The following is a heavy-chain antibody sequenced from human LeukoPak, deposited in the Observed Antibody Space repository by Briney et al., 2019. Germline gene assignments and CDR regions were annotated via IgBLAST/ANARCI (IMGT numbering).Heavy chain of an antibody. V-gene: IGHV3-23*01. D-gene: IGHD3-22*01. CDR3: ATRPRDSSGYYLGAFDA. CDR1: GFIFSTYA. CDR2: IGASGAES. Sequence: GGSLRLSCEASGFIFSTYAMAWVRQAPGKGLDWVSVIGASGAESYYSDSAKGRFTVSRDNSKDTLFLHMSSLRAEDAAVYFCATRPRDSSGYYLGAFDAWGQGTTVTVSS. J-gene: IGHJ3*01.